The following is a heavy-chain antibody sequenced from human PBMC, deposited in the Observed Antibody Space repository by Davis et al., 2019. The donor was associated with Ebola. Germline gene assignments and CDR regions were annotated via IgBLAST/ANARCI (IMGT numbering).Heavy chain of an antibody. CDR2: ISRSSDYI. CDR3: APELESIDY. D-gene: IGHD1-1*01. Sequence: PGGSLRLSCAASGFTFSSYSMTWVRQAPGKGLEWVSSISRSSDYIYYAASVKGRFTISRDNAKNSLYLQMNSLRAEDTALYYCAPELESIDYWGQGTLVTVSS. J-gene: IGHJ4*02. CDR1: GFTFSSYS. V-gene: IGHV3-21*04.